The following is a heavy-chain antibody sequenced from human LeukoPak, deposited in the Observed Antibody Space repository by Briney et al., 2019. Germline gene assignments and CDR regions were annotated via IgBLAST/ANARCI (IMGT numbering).Heavy chain of an antibody. CDR1: GDSISNYY. D-gene: IGHD3-22*01. CDR2: IYYSEST. V-gene: IGHV4-59*08. J-gene: IGHJ4*02. Sequence: SETLSLTCTVSGDSISNYYWSWIRQPPGKGLEWIGYIYYSESTNYNPSLKSRVTISTDTSKSQFSLKLSSVTAADTAVYYCAKRDSSGQYYFDYWGQGTLVTVSS. CDR3: AKRDSSGQYYFDY.